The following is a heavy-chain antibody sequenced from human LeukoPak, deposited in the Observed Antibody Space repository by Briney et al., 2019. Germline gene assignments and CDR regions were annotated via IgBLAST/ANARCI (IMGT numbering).Heavy chain of an antibody. V-gene: IGHV1-2*02. CDR1: GYTFIDYY. Sequence: ASVKVSCKASGYTFIDYYIHWVRQAPGQGLEWMGWINPKSGDTNYAQKFQDRVTMTRDTSTSTGYMELRSLRSEDTAVYYCGRGIRSFDPWGQGTLVTVSS. CDR2: INPKSGDT. J-gene: IGHJ5*02. CDR3: GRGIRSFDP.